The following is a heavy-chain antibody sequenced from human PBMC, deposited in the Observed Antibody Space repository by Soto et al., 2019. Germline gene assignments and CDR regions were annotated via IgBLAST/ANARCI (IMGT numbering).Heavy chain of an antibody. CDR2: FSPKSGSI. V-gene: IGHV1-18*01. Sequence: QVHLVQSGAEVKKPGASVNVSCKTSGYTFTRNGISWVRQAPGQGLEWMGWFSPKSGSIKYAQKFQGRVIMTTDTSTSTAYMELRSLRSDDTAVYYCVKDRDSNSWPSRDVWGPGTTVTVSS. CDR3: VKDRDSNSWPSRDV. D-gene: IGHD3-22*01. CDR1: GYTFTRNG. J-gene: IGHJ6*02.